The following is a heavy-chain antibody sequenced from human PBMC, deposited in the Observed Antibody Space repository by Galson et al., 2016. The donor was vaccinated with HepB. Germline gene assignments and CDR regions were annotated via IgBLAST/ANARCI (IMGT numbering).Heavy chain of an antibody. Sequence: SLRLSCAASGFTFSSSSLHWVRQAPGKGLEWVAVISYDGRRQYYADSVRDRFTVSRDNSKNLVYLQMNSLALGDTAVYYCAKTEKRLGFGTTPTYYYGMEVWGRGTAVTVS. D-gene: IGHD1-1*01. V-gene: IGHV3-30*18. J-gene: IGHJ6*02. CDR3: AKTEKRLGFGTTPTYYYGMEV. CDR2: ISYDGRRQ. CDR1: GFTFSSSS.